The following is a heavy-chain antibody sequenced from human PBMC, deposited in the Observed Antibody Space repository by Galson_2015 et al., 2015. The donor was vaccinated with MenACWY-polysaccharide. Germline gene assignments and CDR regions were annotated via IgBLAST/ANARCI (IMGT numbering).Heavy chain of an antibody. V-gene: IGHV4-4*02. CDR2: IYHSGST. J-gene: IGHJ6*04. CDR1: GGSISSDYW. CDR3: ARWVEV. Sequence: ETLSLTCAVSGGSISSDYWWSWVRQSPGKGLEWIGEIYHSGSTNYNPSLKGRVAILLDKSKNQFSLKLTSVTAADTAVYDCARWVEVWGKGITVTVSS.